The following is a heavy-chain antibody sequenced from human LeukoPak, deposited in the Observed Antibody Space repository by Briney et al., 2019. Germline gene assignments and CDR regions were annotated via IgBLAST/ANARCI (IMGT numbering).Heavy chain of an antibody. CDR1: GFTFSRYG. V-gene: IGHV3-23*01. J-gene: IGHJ4*02. CDR3: AKVESAGGLNY. Sequence: GGSLRLSCAASGFTFSRYGMSWVRQAPGKGLEWVSAVSGSGDRTYYADSVKGRFTISRDNSKNTLYLQMNSLRAEDTAVYYCAKVESAGGLNYWGQGTLVTVSS. D-gene: IGHD2-15*01. CDR2: VSGSGDRT.